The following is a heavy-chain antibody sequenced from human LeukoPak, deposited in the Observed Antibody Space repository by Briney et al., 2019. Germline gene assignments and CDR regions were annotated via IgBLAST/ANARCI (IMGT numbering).Heavy chain of an antibody. V-gene: IGHV3-48*02. CDR2: ISSSSSTI. Sequence: PGGSLRLSCAASGFTFSSYSMDWVRQAPGRGLEWVSYISSSSSTIYYADSVKGRFTISRDNAKNSLYLQMNSLGDEDTAVYYCARPSGELDYWGQGTLVTASS. D-gene: IGHD3-10*01. CDR1: GFTFSSYS. CDR3: ARPSGELDY. J-gene: IGHJ4*02.